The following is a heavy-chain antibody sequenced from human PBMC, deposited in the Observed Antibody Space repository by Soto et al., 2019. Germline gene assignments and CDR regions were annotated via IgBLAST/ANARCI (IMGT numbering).Heavy chain of an antibody. Sequence: ASVKVSCKAPRDTFTSYYINWVRQAPVQGLEWMGVINPHGGSTASAQKFKGRFTLTRDTSASTVYMAVSSLTSEDTAMYYCARSSGGNFGIIIEGTNWFAPWGQGTLVTVSS. V-gene: IGHV1-46*01. D-gene: IGHD1-26*01. CDR1: RDTFTSYY. J-gene: IGHJ5*02. CDR2: INPHGGST. CDR3: ARSSGGNFGIIIEGTNWFAP.